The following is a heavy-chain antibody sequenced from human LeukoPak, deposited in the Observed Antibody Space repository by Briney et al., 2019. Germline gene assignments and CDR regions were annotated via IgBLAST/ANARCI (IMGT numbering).Heavy chain of an antibody. CDR3: ARATMGYCSSTSCDYYFDY. J-gene: IGHJ4*02. V-gene: IGHV3-21*01. CDR1: GFTFSSYS. D-gene: IGHD2-2*01. Sequence: PGGSLRLSCAASGFTFSSYSMNWVRQAPGKGLEWVSSISSSSYIYYADSVKGRFTISRDNAKNSLYLQMNSLRAEDTAVYYCARATMGYCSSTSCDYYFDYWGQGTLVTVSS. CDR2: ISSSSYI.